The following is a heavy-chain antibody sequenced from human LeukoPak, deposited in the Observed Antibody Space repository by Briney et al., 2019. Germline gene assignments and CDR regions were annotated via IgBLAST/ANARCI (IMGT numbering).Heavy chain of an antibody. J-gene: IGHJ6*02. Sequence: PGGSLRLSCAASGFTFSTYWMHWVRQAPGKGLVWVSRISSDGSITGYADSVKGRFTISRDNAKNTLYLQMNSLRAEDTAVYYCARDLGMDVWGQGTTVTVSS. CDR2: ISSDGSIT. CDR1: GFTFSTYW. CDR3: ARDLGMDV. V-gene: IGHV3-74*01.